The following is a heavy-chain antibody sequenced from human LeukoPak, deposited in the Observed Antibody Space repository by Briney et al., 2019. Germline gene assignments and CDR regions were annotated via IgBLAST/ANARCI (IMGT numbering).Heavy chain of an antibody. CDR1: GYTFTSYG. CDR3: ARMRTTVTSYYFDY. CDR2: ISAYNGNT. Sequence: ASVKVSCKASGYTFTSYGISWVRQAPGQGLEWMGWISAYNGNTNYAQKLQGRVTMTTDTSTSTAYMELRSLRSDDTAVYYCARMRTTVTSYYFDYWGQGTLVTVPS. J-gene: IGHJ4*02. D-gene: IGHD4-17*01. V-gene: IGHV1-18*01.